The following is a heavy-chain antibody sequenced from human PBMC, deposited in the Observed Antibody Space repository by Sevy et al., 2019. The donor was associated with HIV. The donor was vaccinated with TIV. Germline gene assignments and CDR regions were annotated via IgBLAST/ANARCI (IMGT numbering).Heavy chain of an antibody. CDR2: ISWDGGST. D-gene: IGHD3-16*01. CDR3: AKDMASEGGGAYYFDY. V-gene: IGHV3-43*01. J-gene: IGHJ4*02. CDR1: GFTFDDHT. Sequence: GGSLRLSCAASGFTFDDHTMHWVRQPPGKGLEWVSLISWDGGSTYDADSVKGRFTISRDNSKNSLFLQMNSLGAEDTALYYCAKDMASEGGGAYYFDYWGQGTLVTVSS.